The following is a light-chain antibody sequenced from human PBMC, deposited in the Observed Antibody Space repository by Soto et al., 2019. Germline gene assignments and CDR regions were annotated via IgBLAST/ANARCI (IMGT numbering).Light chain of an antibody. CDR1: QSINNY. V-gene: IGKV3-11*01. CDR2: GAS. J-gene: IGKJ2*01. Sequence: EVVLTQSPATLSLSPGERATLSCRASQSINNYLAWYQQKPGQAPRLLIYGASSRATGVPVRFSGSGSGTDFTLTISSLEPEDSAVYYCQQRDSWPPYTFGQGSKLEIK. CDR3: QQRDSWPPYT.